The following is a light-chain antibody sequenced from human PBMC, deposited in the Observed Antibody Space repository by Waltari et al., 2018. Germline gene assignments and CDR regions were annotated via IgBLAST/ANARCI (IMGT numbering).Light chain of an antibody. CDR1: SSDIGGYKY. CDR2: EVS. J-gene: IGLJ2*01. CDR3: SSSASGSAPVV. V-gene: IGLV2-14*01. Sequence: QSALTQPASVSGSPGQSITISCTGTSSDIGGYKYVSWYQQHPGKAPKPMIYEVSNRPSGVSNRFSGSQSGNTASLTISGLQAEDEANYYCSSSASGSAPVVFGGGTKLAVL.